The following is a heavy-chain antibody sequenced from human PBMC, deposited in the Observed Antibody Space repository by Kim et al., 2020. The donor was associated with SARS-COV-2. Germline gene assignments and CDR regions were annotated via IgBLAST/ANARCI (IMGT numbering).Heavy chain of an antibody. J-gene: IGHJ4*02. V-gene: IGHV3-23*01. D-gene: IGHD3-10*01. CDR2: ISSSGANT. Sequence: GGSLRLSCAASGFTFSSYAMSWVRQAPGKGLEWVSTISSSGANTYYADSVKGRFTISRDISKNTLYLQMNSLGAEDTAVYYCAKAASGSYFNYWGQGTLVTVSS. CDR3: AKAASGSYFNY. CDR1: GFTFSSYA.